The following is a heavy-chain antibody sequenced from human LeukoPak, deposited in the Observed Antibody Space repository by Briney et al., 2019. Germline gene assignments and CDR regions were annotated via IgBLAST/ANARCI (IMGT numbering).Heavy chain of an antibody. V-gene: IGHV1-69*13. CDR1: GGTFSSYA. J-gene: IGHJ4*02. Sequence: SVKVSCKASGGTFSSYAISWVRQAPGQGLEWMGGIIPIFGTANYAQKFQGRVTITADESTSTAYMELSSLRSEDTAVYYCARGGVPAAISTFDYWGQGTLVTVSS. CDR2: IIPIFGTA. D-gene: IGHD2-2*01. CDR3: ARGGVPAAISTFDY.